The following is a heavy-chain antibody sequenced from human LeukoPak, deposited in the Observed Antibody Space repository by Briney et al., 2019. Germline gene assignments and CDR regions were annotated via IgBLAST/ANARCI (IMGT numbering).Heavy chain of an antibody. V-gene: IGHV1-2*02. J-gene: IGHJ4*02. CDR3: ARAATKTIFGVVITPDLFDY. CDR2: IKPNSAGT. Sequence: GASVKVSCKASGYTFTDFYMHWVRQAPGQGLEWMGWIKPNSAGTTYARKYQGRATMTRDTSISTAYMELSRLRSDDTAVYYCARAATKTIFGVVITPDLFDYWGQGTLVTVSS. D-gene: IGHD3-3*01. CDR1: GYTFTDFY.